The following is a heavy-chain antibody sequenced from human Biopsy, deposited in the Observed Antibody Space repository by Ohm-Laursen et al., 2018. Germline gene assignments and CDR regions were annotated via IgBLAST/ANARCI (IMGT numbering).Heavy chain of an antibody. CDR3: ARNTGWYGDLYYFDY. CDR1: GGTFSNYG. CDR2: MNPNTGNT. Sequence: ASVKVSCKAPGGTFSNYGVNWVRQATGQGLEWVGWMNPNTGNTGFAQKFQGRITMTRNTSISTAYMELSSLRSADTAVYFCARNTGWYGDLYYFDYWGQGTLVTVSS. J-gene: IGHJ4*02. D-gene: IGHD6-19*01. V-gene: IGHV1-8*02.